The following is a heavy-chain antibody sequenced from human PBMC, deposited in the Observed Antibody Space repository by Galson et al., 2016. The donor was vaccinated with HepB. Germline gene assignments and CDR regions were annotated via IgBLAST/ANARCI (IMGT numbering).Heavy chain of an antibody. Sequence: SLRLSCAASGLTVSTNYMSWVRQAPGKGLEWVSVIYSGGGTYYADSVKGRFTISRDNSKNTLYLQMNSLRAEDTAVYYCARAQTTVVTYIDNWGQGTLVTVSS. CDR3: ARAQTTVVTYIDN. V-gene: IGHV3-53*01. CDR2: IYSGGGT. J-gene: IGHJ4*02. CDR1: GLTVSTNY. D-gene: IGHD4-23*01.